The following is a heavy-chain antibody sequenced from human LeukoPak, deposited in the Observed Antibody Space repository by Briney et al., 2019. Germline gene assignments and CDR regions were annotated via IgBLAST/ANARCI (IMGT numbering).Heavy chain of an antibody. CDR1: GDSITSSDHY. D-gene: IGHD3-10*01. V-gene: IGHV4-39*01. Sequence: SETLSLTCTLSGDSITSSDHYWVWIRQSPGKGLEWIGSVSHSGNTYYKSSLKSRVTVSLDTSKNEFSLILTSVTAADTAEYYCARHLYYSASAFWYIDLWGRGTLVIVSP. CDR2: VSHSGNT. J-gene: IGHJ2*01. CDR3: ARHLYYSASAFWYIDL.